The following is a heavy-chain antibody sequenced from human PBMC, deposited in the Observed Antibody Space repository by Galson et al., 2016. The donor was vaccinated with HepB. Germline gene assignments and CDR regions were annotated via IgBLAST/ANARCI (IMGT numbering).Heavy chain of an antibody. D-gene: IGHD4-11*01. CDR2: IGPTGSNK. Sequence: SLRLSCAASGFTFSTYDMNWVRQAPGKGLEWVSSIGPTGSNKHSADSVKGRIAISRDNAKNSMYLQLNSLRDEDMAVYHCTRGGLQYYFDCWGQGALVTVSS. CDR3: TRGGLQYYFDC. CDR1: GFTFSTYD. V-gene: IGHV3-21*06. J-gene: IGHJ4*02.